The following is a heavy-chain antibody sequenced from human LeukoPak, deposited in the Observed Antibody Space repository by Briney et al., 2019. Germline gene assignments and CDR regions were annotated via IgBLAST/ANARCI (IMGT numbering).Heavy chain of an antibody. CDR1: GDSINDHY. Sequence: SETLSLTCTVSGDSINDHYWSWIRPPPGAGLGWIGYIYSSVSTTYNTPLKSRVTISIDTSKSQFSLKLTSVTASDTRVYSFSGQRCTGNTCYRVDQLYYMDVWGKGTTVTVSS. D-gene: IGHD2-15*01. CDR2: IYSSVST. CDR3: SGQRCTGNTCYRVDQLYYMDV. J-gene: IGHJ6*03. V-gene: IGHV4-4*09.